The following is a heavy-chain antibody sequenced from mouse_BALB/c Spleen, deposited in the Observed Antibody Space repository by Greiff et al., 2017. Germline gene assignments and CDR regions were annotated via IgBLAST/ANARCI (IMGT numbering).Heavy chain of an antibody. Sequence: VQLQQSGPGLVQPSQSLSITCTVSGFSLTSYGVHWVRQSPGKGLEWLGVIWSGGSTDYNAAFISRLSISKDNSKSQVFFKMNSLQANDTAIYYCARPYYYGSSYDGYYYAMDYWGQGTSVTVSS. CDR3: ARPYYYGSSYDGYYYAMDY. CDR2: IWSGGST. J-gene: IGHJ4*01. CDR1: GFSLTSYG. V-gene: IGHV2-2*02. D-gene: IGHD1-1*01.